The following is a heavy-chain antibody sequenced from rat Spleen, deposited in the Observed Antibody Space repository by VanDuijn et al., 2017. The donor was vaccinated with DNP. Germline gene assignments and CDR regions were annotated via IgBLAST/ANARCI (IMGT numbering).Heavy chain of an antibody. Sequence: GQLKESGPWLVQPPPTLSPTCAVSWFSLTRLCVNLVLQPPGKGLEWIAAIWSGGSTDYNSALKSRLSISRDTSKSHVLLKMNSLQTEDTAMYFCARSGVIRGTRAFDYWGQGVMVTVSS. J-gene: IGHJ2*01. V-gene: IGHV2-15*01. CDR3: ARSGVIRGTRAFDY. CDR1: WFSLTRLC. CDR2: IWSGGST. D-gene: IGHD4-3*01.